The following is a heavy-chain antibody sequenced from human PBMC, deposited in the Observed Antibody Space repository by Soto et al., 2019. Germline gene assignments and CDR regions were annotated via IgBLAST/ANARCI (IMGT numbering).Heavy chain of an antibody. CDR1: GGSFSGYY. CDR3: ARGLYYDILTGYRYYYYGMDV. D-gene: IGHD3-9*01. J-gene: IGHJ6*02. Sequence: PSETLCLTCAVYGGSFSGYYWRWIRQPPGKGLEWIGEINHSGSTNYNPSLKSRVTISVDTSKNQFSLKLSSVTAADTAVYYCARGLYYDILTGYRYYYYGMDVWGQGTTVTVSS. CDR2: INHSGST. V-gene: IGHV4-34*01.